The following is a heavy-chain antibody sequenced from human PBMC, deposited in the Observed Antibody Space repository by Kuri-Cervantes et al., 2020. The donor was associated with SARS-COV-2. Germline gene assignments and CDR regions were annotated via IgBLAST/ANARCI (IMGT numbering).Heavy chain of an antibody. CDR3: ARGSMYNWNYRRANYYYGMDV. V-gene: IGHV4-39*07. Sequence: SETLSLTCTVSGGSISSSSYYWGWIRQPPGKGLEWIGSIYYSGSTYYNPSLKSRVTISVDTSKNQFSLKLSSVTAADTAVYYCARGSMYNWNYRRANYYYGMDVWGQGTTVTVSS. D-gene: IGHD1-7*01. CDR2: IYYSGST. CDR1: GGSISSSSYY. J-gene: IGHJ6*02.